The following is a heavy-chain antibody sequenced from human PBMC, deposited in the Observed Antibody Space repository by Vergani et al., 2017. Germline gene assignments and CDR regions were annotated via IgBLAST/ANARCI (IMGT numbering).Heavy chain of an antibody. CDR2: IPYSGST. CDR1: GGSISSGDYY. CDR3: ARFYGSGSNPPVSYGMDV. D-gene: IGHD3-10*01. J-gene: IGHJ6*02. Sequence: QVQLQESGPGLVKPSQTLSLTSTVSGGSISSGDYYGSWIRQPPGKGLEWIGGIPYSGSTNYNPSLKSRPHISVDTSKNQFSLNLSSVTATDTAVYYCARFYGSGSNPPVSYGMDVWGQGTTVTVSS. V-gene: IGHV4-30-4*08.